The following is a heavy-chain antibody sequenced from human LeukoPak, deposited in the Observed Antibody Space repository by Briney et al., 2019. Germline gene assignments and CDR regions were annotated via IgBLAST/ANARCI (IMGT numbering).Heavy chain of an antibody. J-gene: IGHJ4*02. CDR3: ARGDWGGSYPFDN. D-gene: IGHD1-26*01. CDR1: GYSFINYG. CDR2: TSAYNGNT. Sequence: ASVKVSCKTSGYSFINYGISWVRQAPGHGLEWMGWTSAYNGNTNYAQKFQGRVSMTTDTSTATAYMELRSLTSDDTAVYYCARGDWGGSYPFDNWGQGTLVTVSS. V-gene: IGHV1-18*01.